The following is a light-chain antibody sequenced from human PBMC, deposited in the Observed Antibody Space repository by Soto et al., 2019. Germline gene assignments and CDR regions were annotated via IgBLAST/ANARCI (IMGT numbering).Light chain of an antibody. J-gene: IGKJ1*01. CDR1: QGINNY. V-gene: IGKV1-16*02. CDR2: ATY. Sequence: DIQMTQSPSSLSASVGDRVTITCRASQGINNYVAWFQKKPGRAPKSLIYATYNLQSGVPSKFSASGSGTEFTLTISSLQPEDFATYYCQQYDTFPRTFGQGTRVEI. CDR3: QQYDTFPRT.